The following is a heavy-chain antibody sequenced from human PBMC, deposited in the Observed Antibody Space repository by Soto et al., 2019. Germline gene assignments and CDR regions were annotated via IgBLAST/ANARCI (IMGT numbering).Heavy chain of an antibody. V-gene: IGHV1-69*01. CDR2: IIPIFGTA. D-gene: IGHD6-13*01. J-gene: IGHJ6*02. CDR1: GGTFSSYA. CDR3: ARGREFGQQLVLTHYYGMDV. Sequence: QVQLVQSGAEVKKPGSSVKVSCKASGGTFSSYAISWVRQAPGQGLEWMGGIIPIFGTANYAQKFQGRVTITADEYAGKAYMELGSLRSEDTAVYYCARGREFGQQLVLTHYYGMDVWGQGTTVTVSS.